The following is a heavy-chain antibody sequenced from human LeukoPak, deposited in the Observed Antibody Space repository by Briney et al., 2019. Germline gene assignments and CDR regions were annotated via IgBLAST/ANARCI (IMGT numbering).Heavy chain of an antibody. Sequence: LETLSLTCTVSGDSIDSYYWSWIRQPPGEGLQWVGYVFYSGPTNYDASLKSRVAISVDRSKNQFSLKLTSVSAADTAVYYCAGRSARYFDSWGQGTPVTVSS. J-gene: IGHJ4*02. CDR2: VFYSGPT. CDR1: GDSIDSYY. D-gene: IGHD1-26*01. V-gene: IGHV4-59*01. CDR3: AGRSARYFDS.